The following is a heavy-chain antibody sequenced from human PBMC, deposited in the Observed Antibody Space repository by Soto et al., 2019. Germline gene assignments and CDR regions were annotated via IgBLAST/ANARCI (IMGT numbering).Heavy chain of an antibody. CDR3: VRDLGDIVVVPAAGGMDV. CDR1: GGTFSSYA. J-gene: IGHJ6*02. V-gene: IGHV1-69*06. D-gene: IGHD2-2*01. Sequence: QVQLVQSGAEVKKPGSSVKVSCKASGGTFSSYAISWVRQAPGQGLEWMGWIIPIFGTANYAQQFQGRVTITADKSTRTPYMELSSLSCEDTGVYYCVRDLGDIVVVPAAGGMDVWGQGTTVTVAS. CDR2: IIPIFGTA.